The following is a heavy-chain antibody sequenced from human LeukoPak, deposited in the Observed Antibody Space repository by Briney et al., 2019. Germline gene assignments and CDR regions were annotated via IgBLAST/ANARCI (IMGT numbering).Heavy chain of an antibody. CDR3: AKNLCDFSRAFDH. V-gene: IGHV3-23*01. J-gene: IGHJ4*02. Sequence: GGSLRLSCAASDFTFSNYAMGWVRQAPGKGLEWVSSISDSDGTTYYADSVKGRFTISGDNSKNTLYLQMNSLRVEDTAVYYCAKNLCDFSRAFDHWGQGTLVAVSS. CDR2: ISDSDGTT. D-gene: IGHD2-21*02. CDR1: DFTFSNYA.